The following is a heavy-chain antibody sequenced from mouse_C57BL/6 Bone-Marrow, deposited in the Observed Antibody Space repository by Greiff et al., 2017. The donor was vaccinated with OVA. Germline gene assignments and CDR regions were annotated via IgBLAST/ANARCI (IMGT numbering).Heavy chain of an antibody. Sequence: EVQLVESGGGLVQPGGSLKLSCAASGFTFSDYYMYWVRQTPEKRLEWVAYISNGGGSTYYPDTVKGRFTISRYNAKNTLYLQMSRLKSEDTAMYYCARPPYYYGSTWFAYWGQGTLVTVSA. J-gene: IGHJ3*01. CDR2: ISNGGGST. CDR3: ARPPYYYGSTWFAY. V-gene: IGHV5-12*01. CDR1: GFTFSDYY. D-gene: IGHD1-1*01.